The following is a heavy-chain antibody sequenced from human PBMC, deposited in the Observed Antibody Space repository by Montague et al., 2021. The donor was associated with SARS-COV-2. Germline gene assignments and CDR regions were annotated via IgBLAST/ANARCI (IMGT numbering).Heavy chain of an antibody. Sequence: SETLSLTCTVSGGSITSSSYYWGWIRQPPGKGLEWIGSIYYSGSTYYNPSLKSRVTIPVDTSKNQFSLKLSSVTAADTAVYYCARLAPDSGSPNGYYHNGMDVWGQGTTVTVSS. CDR3: ARLAPDSGSPNGYYHNGMDV. CDR1: GGSITSSSYY. D-gene: IGHD1-26*01. J-gene: IGHJ6*02. V-gene: IGHV4-39*01. CDR2: IYYSGST.